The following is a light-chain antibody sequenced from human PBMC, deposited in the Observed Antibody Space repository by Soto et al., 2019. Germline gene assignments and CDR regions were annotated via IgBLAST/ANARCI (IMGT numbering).Light chain of an antibody. V-gene: IGKV3-11*01. J-gene: IGKJ5*01. CDR1: QSVSRY. Sequence: EIVLTQSPVTLSLSPGERATLSCRASQSVSRYLAWYQQKPGQAPRLLIYDASKRATGIPARFSGSGSGTDFTLTISSLEAEDFAVYYCQQRSNWPLEVTFGQGTRLEIK. CDR2: DAS. CDR3: QQRSNWPLEVT.